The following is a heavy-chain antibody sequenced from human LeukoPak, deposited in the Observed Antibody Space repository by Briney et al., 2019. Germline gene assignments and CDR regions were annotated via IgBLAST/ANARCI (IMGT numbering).Heavy chain of an antibody. D-gene: IGHD3-22*01. CDR1: GFTFSNYA. CDR3: ARGGGYYYDSSGPQRAFDI. CDR2: ISSSSSYI. J-gene: IGHJ3*02. Sequence: GGSLRLSCAASGFTFSNYAMNWVRQAPGKGLEWVSSISSSSSYICYADSVKGRFTISRDNAKNSLYLQMNSLRAEDTAVYYCARGGGYYYDSSGPQRAFDIWGQGTMVTVSS. V-gene: IGHV3-21*01.